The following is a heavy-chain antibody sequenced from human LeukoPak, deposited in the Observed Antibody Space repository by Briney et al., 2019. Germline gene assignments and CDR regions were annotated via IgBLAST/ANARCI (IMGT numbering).Heavy chain of an antibody. CDR1: GYNFTNYW. Sequence: GESLKISCKGSGYNFTNYWIGWVRQMPGKGLEWMGIIYPGDSETRYSPSFQGQVTISADKSISTAYLQWSSLKASDTAMYYCARLPGIVATIERYFDYWGQGTLVTVSS. D-gene: IGHD5-12*01. J-gene: IGHJ4*02. CDR2: IYPGDSET. CDR3: ARLPGIVATIERYFDY. V-gene: IGHV5-51*01.